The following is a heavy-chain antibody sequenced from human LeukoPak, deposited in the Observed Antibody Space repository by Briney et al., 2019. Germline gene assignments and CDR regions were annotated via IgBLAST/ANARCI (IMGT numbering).Heavy chain of an antibody. J-gene: IGHJ4*02. Sequence: PGGSLKLSCTASGFTFSSYWMTWVRQAPGRGLEWVANIQQSGGRTHYVDSVKGRFTISRDNAISSLYMQLSSLRVEDTAVYYCARYAYASGSNDYWGQGTLVTVSS. D-gene: IGHD3-10*01. CDR2: IQQSGGRT. CDR3: ARYAYASGSNDY. CDR1: GFTFSSYW. V-gene: IGHV3-7*04.